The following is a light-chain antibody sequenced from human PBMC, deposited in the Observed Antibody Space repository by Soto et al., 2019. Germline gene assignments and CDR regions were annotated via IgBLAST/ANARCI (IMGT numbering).Light chain of an antibody. V-gene: IGKV3-20*01. CDR3: QQYGRSPMFT. Sequence: EIVLTQSPGTLSLSPGERATLSCRASQSVSSNYLAWYQQKPGQAPRLLIYDASRGAAGIPDRLSGSGSGTDFTLAISRLEPEDCAVYFCQQYGRSPMFTFGQGTKLEIK. CDR2: DAS. J-gene: IGKJ2*01. CDR1: QSVSSNY.